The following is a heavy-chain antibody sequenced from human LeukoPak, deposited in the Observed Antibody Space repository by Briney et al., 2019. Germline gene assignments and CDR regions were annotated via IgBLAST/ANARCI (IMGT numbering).Heavy chain of an antibody. CDR3: ARADVEMATIPDY. D-gene: IGHD5-24*01. CDR2: IYYSGST. V-gene: IGHV4-59*01. Sequence: SETLSLTCTVSGGSISSYYWSWIRQPPGKGLEWIGYIYYSGSTNYNPSLKSRVTISVDTSKNQFSLKLSSVTAADTAVYYCARADVEMATIPDYWGQGTLVTVSS. J-gene: IGHJ4*02. CDR1: GGSISSYY.